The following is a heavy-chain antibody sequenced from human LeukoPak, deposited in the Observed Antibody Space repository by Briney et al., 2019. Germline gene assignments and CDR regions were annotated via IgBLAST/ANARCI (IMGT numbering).Heavy chain of an antibody. V-gene: IGHV3-7*01. Sequence: RAGGSLRLSCAASGFTFSRHWMNWVRQAPGKGLEWVANIHEDGSDKYYVDSVKGRFTISRDNAKNSLYLQMNSLRAEDTAVYYCARDVHSGAFDYWGQGALVTVSS. CDR1: GFTFSRHW. CDR2: IHEDGSDK. J-gene: IGHJ4*02. D-gene: IGHD6-19*01. CDR3: ARDVHSGAFDY.